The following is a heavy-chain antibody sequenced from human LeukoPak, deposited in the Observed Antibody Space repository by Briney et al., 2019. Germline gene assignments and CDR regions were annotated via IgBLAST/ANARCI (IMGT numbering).Heavy chain of an antibody. J-gene: IGHJ4*02. Sequence: GGSLRLSCAASGFTFSSYAMSWVRQAPEKGLEWVSAISASGGSTYHADSVKGRFTISRDNSKNTLYLQMNSLRAEDTAVYYCAKGSDYGSGSYLGYWGQGTLVTVSS. D-gene: IGHD3-10*01. V-gene: IGHV3-23*01. CDR1: GFTFSSYA. CDR3: AKGSDYGSGSYLGY. CDR2: ISASGGST.